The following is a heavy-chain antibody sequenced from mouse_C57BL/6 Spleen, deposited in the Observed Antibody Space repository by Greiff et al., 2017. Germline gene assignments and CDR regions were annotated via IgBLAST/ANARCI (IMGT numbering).Heavy chain of an antibody. Sequence: EVKLMESGGGLVKPGGSLKLSCAASGFTFSSYAMSWVRQTPEKRLEWVATISDGGSYTYYPDNVKGRFTISRDNAKNNLYLQMSHLKSEDTAMYYCARDKGIYYDYDGFAYWGQGTLVTVSA. CDR3: ARDKGIYYDYDGFAY. CDR2: ISDGGSYT. D-gene: IGHD2-4*01. V-gene: IGHV5-4*01. CDR1: GFTFSSYA. J-gene: IGHJ3*01.